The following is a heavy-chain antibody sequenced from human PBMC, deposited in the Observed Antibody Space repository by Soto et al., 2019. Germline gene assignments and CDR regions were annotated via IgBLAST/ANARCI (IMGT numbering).Heavy chain of an antibody. CDR2: MSGRGGSV. V-gene: IGHV3-23*01. D-gene: IGHD6-13*01. J-gene: IGHJ4*02. Sequence: EVQLLESGGGLVQPGGSLRLSCAGSGFTFSDYAISWVRQAPGKGLEWVSAMSGRGGSVYYADSVKGRFTISRDNSKNTVYLQMRRVRGEDTAIYYCAKTFGSNWLLDYWGRGTLVTVSS. CDR1: GFTFSDYA. CDR3: AKTFGSNWLLDY.